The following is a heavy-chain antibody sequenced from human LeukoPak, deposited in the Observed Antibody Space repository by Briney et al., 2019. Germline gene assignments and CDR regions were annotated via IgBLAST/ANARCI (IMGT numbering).Heavy chain of an antibody. CDR3: AGESEGDFWSGYYIRGAFDI. V-gene: IGHV4-4*07. CDR2: IYTSGST. CDR1: GGSISSYY. Sequence: SETLSLTCTVSGGSISSYYWSWIRQPAGKGLEWIGRIYTSGSTNYNPSLKSRVTMSVDTSKNQFSLKLSSVTAADTAVYYCAGESEGDFWSGYYIRGAFDIWGQGTMVTVSS. J-gene: IGHJ3*02. D-gene: IGHD3-3*01.